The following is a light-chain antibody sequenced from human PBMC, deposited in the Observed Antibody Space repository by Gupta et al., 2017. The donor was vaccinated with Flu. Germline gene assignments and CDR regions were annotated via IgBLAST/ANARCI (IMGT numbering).Light chain of an antibody. CDR3: QQYSSYST. Sequence: DIQMTQSPSTLSASVGDRVTITCRASQSISSWLAWYQQKPGKAPKLLISKASSLESGVPSRFSGSGSGTEFTLTSSSLQPDDFATYYCQQYSSYSTFGGGTKVEIK. V-gene: IGKV1-5*03. J-gene: IGKJ4*01. CDR1: QSISSW. CDR2: KAS.